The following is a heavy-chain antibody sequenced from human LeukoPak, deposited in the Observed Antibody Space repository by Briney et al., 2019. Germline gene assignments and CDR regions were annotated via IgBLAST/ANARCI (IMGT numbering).Heavy chain of an antibody. CDR1: GFTFSSYW. Sequence: PGGSLRLSCAASGFTFSSYWMHWVRQAPGKGLVWVSRINSDGSSTSYADSVKGRFTISRDNAKNTLYLQMNSLRAEDTAVYYCARATRDYYDYVWGSFGLSSGVSAYEYWGQGTLVTVSS. CDR3: ARATRDYYDYVWGSFGLSSGVSAYEY. CDR2: INSDGSST. J-gene: IGHJ4*02. D-gene: IGHD3-16*01. V-gene: IGHV3-74*01.